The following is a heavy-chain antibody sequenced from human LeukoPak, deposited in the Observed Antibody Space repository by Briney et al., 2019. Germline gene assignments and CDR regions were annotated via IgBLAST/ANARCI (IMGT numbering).Heavy chain of an antibody. D-gene: IGHD3-10*01. CDR1: GYTFTTYA. V-gene: IGHV1-18*01. J-gene: IGHJ3*01. Sequence: ASVKGSCKASGYTFTTYAISWVRQAPGQGLEWMGWISVYKGNINYAQTLQGRVTMTTDTSTSTTYMERRSLRSDDTAVYYCARVRYYGSGRSCAFDVWGQGKMVTVSS. CDR3: ARVRYYGSGRSCAFDV. CDR2: ISVYKGNI.